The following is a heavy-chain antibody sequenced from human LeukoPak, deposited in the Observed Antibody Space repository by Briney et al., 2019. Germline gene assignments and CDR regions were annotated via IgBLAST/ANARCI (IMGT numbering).Heavy chain of an antibody. Sequence: GESLKISCKGSGYRFTSYWIVWVRQMPGKGLEWMGIIYPGDSDIRYSPSFQGQVTISVDKSISTSYLQWSSLKASDTAVYYCARASSAWYMFDYWGQGTLVIVSS. CDR3: ARASSAWYMFDY. D-gene: IGHD6-19*01. CDR1: GYRFTSYW. CDR2: IYPGDSDI. J-gene: IGHJ4*02. V-gene: IGHV5-51*01.